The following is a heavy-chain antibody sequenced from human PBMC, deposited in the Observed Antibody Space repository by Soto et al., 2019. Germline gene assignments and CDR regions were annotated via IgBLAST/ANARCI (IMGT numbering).Heavy chain of an antibody. D-gene: IGHD2-15*01. CDR3: ASAGVWVDIVVVVAATQGGFDI. CDR2: INPSGGST. J-gene: IGHJ3*02. V-gene: IGHV1-46*01. CDR1: GYTFTSYY. Sequence: GASVKVSCKASGYTFTSYYMHWVRQAPGQGLEWMGIINPSGGSTSYAQKFQGRVTMTRDTSTSTVYMELSSLRSEDTAVYYCASAGVWVDIVVVVAATQGGFDIWGQGTMVTVSS.